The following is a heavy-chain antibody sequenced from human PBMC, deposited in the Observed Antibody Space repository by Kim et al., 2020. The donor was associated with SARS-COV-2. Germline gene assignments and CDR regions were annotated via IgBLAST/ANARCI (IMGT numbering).Heavy chain of an antibody. V-gene: IGHV4-34*01. CDR1: GGSFSGYY. J-gene: IGHJ3*02. Sequence: SETLSLTCAVYGGSFSGYYWSWIRQPPGKGLEWIGEINHSGSTNYNPSLKSRVTISVDTSKNQFSLKLSSVTAADTAVYYCASFGRFGEFVYAFDIWGQGTMVTVSS. D-gene: IGHD3-10*01. CDR2: INHSGST. CDR3: ASFGRFGEFVYAFDI.